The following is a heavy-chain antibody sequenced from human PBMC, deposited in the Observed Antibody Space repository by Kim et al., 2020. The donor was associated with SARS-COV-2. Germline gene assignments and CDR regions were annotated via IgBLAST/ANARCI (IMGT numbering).Heavy chain of an antibody. CDR1: GFTFSSYA. Sequence: GGSLRLSCAASGFTFSSYAMAWVRQAPGKGLECVSIITFNGANAYYVGSVKGRFTISRDNSKNTLYLQMNGLRAEDTAVYYCAQNWNLDCWGQGTLVIVSS. J-gene: IGHJ4*02. D-gene: IGHD1-1*01. CDR2: ITFNGANA. V-gene: IGHV3-23*01. CDR3: AQNWNLDC.